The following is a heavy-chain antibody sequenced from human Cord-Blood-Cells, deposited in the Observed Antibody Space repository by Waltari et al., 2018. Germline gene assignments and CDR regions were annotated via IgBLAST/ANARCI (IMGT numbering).Heavy chain of an antibody. J-gene: IGHJ5*02. D-gene: IGHD3-10*01. Sequence: QVQLQESGPGLVKPSGTLSLTCAVSGGSISSSNWWSWVGQPPGKGREWIGEIYHSGSTNYNPSLKSRVTISVDKSKNQFSLKLSSVTAADTAVYYCARVLWFRELLSDNWFDPWGQGTLVTVSS. V-gene: IGHV4-4*02. CDR3: ARVLWFRELLSDNWFDP. CDR1: GGSISSSNW. CDR2: IYHSGST.